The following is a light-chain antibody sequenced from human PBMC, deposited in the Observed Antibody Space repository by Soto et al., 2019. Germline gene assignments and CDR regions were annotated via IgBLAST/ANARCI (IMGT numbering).Light chain of an antibody. J-gene: IGKJ1*01. CDR3: QQYGSSPGT. CDR2: GAS. CDR1: QSVSSSY. Sequence: EIVLTQSPGTLSLSPGERATLSCMASQSVSSSYLAWYQQKPGQAPRLLIYGASSRATGLPDRFSGSGSGTDFTLTSSRLEPEDFAVYYCQQYGSSPGTVGQGTKVEIK. V-gene: IGKV3-20*01.